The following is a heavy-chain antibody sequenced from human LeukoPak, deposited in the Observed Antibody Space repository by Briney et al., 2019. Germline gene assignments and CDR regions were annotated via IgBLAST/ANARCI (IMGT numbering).Heavy chain of an antibody. D-gene: IGHD6-25*01. CDR1: GYTFTSYG. Sequence: GASVKVSCKASGYTFTSYGISWVRQAPGQGLEWMGWISAYNGNTNYAQKLQGRVTFTGDTSIRTAYMEVSSLTSEDTAVYYCARAPTPFYYDSSAYYSDFWGQGTLVTVSS. V-gene: IGHV1-18*01. CDR2: ISAYNGNT. CDR3: ARAPTPFYYDSSAYYSDF. J-gene: IGHJ4*02.